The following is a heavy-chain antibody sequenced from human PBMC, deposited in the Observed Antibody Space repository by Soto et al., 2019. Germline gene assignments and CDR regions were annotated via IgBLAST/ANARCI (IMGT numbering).Heavy chain of an antibody. J-gene: IGHJ5*02. CDR3: ARDASLAASGTTPLGP. V-gene: IGHV1-69*06. Sequence: QVQLVQSGAEVKKPGSSVKVSCKASGGTFSSYAISWVRQAPGQGLEWMGGIIPSFGTANYAQKFQGRVTITADKSTSKAYMELSSLRSEDTAVYYCARDASLAASGTTPLGPWGQGTLVTVSS. D-gene: IGHD6-13*01. CDR2: IIPSFGTA. CDR1: GGTFSSYA.